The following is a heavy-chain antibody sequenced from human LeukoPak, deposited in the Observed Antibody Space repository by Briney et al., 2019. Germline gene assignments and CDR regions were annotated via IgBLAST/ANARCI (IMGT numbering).Heavy chain of an antibody. CDR1: GFTFSSYA. Sequence: GGSLRLSCAASGFTFSSYAMSWVRQAPGKGLEWVSAISGSGGSTYYADSVKGRFTISRDNSKNTLYLQMNSLRAEDTAVYYCASIHSSSWYYFDYWGQGTLVTVSS. D-gene: IGHD6-13*01. CDR3: ASIHSSSWYYFDY. CDR2: ISGSGGST. J-gene: IGHJ4*02. V-gene: IGHV3-23*01.